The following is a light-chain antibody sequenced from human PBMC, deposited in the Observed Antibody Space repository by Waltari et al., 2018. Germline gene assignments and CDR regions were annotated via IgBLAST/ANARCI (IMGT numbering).Light chain of an antibody. Sequence: QSVLTQPPSASGTPGQRVTISCSGSSPNIGRNSVYWYQQLPGTAPKLLIYRNNQRPSGVPDRFSGSKSGTSASLAISGLRSEDEADYYCAAWDGSLSGYVFGTGTKVTVL. V-gene: IGLV1-47*01. CDR3: AAWDGSLSGYV. CDR1: SPNIGRNS. CDR2: RNN. J-gene: IGLJ1*01.